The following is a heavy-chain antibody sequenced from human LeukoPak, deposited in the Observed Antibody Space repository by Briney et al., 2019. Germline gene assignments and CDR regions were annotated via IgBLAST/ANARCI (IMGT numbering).Heavy chain of an antibody. Sequence: PGGSQRLSCAASAFTFSNVWMSWVRQAPGKGLEWVGRIRSKTDGGKTDYAAPVKGRFTISRDDSKNTLYLQMDSLKTEDTAVYYCTIPASGYSYGVLDSWGQGALVTVSS. CDR1: AFTFSNVW. D-gene: IGHD5-18*01. J-gene: IGHJ4*02. V-gene: IGHV3-15*01. CDR2: IRSKTDGGKT. CDR3: TIPASGYSYGVLDS.